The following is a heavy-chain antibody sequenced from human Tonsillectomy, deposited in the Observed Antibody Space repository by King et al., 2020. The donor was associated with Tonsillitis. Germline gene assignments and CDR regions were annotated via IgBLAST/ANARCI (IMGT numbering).Heavy chain of an antibody. J-gene: IGHJ4*02. CDR1: GASISSSRYY. Sequence: QLQESGPGLVKYSATLSLICSVSGASISSSRYYWGWIRQPPGKGLEWIGSIYYSGSTYYNPSLKSRVTISADTSKNQFSLKLSSVTAADTAVYYCARLEGSEDIVVVVAAHWGQGTLVTVSS. CDR3: ARLEGSEDIVVVVAAH. V-gene: IGHV4-39*01. D-gene: IGHD2-15*01. CDR2: IYYSGST.